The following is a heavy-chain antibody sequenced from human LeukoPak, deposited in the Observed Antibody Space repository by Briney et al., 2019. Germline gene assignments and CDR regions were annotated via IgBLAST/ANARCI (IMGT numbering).Heavy chain of an antibody. CDR1: GYSFATYW. J-gene: IGHJ4*02. V-gene: IGHV5-51*01. D-gene: IGHD3-22*01. CDR3: ATQTSGYSLD. CDR2: IYPSDSDI. Sequence: GESLKISCKGSGYSFATYWIGGVRQLPGKGLEWMAIIYPSDSDIRYSPSFQGQVTISADKSISTAYLQWSSLKASDTAMYYCATQTSGYSLDWGQGTLVTVSS.